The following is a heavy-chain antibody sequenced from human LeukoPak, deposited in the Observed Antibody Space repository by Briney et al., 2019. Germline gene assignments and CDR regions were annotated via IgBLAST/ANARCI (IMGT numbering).Heavy chain of an antibody. CDR1: GFTFSSYA. J-gene: IGHJ6*02. CDR2: ISYDGSNK. V-gene: IGHV3-30-3*01. Sequence: GRSLRLSCAASGFTFSSYAMHWVRQAPGKGLEWVAVISYDGSNKYYADSVKGRFTISRDNSKNTLYLQMNSLRAEDTAVYYCARGRAGMDVWGQGTTVTVSS. CDR3: ARGRAGMDV.